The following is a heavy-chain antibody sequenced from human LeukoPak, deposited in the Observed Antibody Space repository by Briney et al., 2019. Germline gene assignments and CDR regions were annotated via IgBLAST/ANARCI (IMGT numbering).Heavy chain of an antibody. D-gene: IGHD3-10*01. CDR2: INPSGGST. V-gene: IGHV1-46*01. CDR1: GYTFTSYY. Sequence: GASVKVSCKASGYTFTSYYMHWVRQAPGQGPEWMGIINPSGGSTSYAQKFQGRVTMTRDTSTSTVYMELSSLRSEDTAVYYCARSMVRGAQAFDIWGQGTMVTVSS. J-gene: IGHJ3*02. CDR3: ARSMVRGAQAFDI.